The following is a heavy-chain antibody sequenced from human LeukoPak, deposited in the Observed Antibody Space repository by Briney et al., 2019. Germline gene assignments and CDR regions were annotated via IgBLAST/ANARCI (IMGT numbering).Heavy chain of an antibody. V-gene: IGHV4-59*08. CDR2: IYYSGST. CDR1: GGSISSYY. J-gene: IGHJ4*02. D-gene: IGHD3-16*01. CDR3: ATGLGPYYFDY. Sequence: SETLSLTCTVSGGSISSYYWSWIRQPPGKGLEWIGYIYYSGSTNYNPSLKSRVTISVDTSKNQFPLKLSSVTAADTAVYYCATGLGPYYFDYWGQGTLVTVSS.